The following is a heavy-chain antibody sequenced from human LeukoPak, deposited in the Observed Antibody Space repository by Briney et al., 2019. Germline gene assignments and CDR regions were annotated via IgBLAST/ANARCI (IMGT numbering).Heavy chain of an antibody. CDR1: GGSISSYY. D-gene: IGHD5-24*01. Sequence: SETLSLTCTVSGGSISSYYWSWIRQPPGKGLEWIGYIYYSGSTNYNPSLKSRVTISVDTPKNQFSLKLSSVTAADTAVYYCARHRRWLQRYYFDYWGQGTLVTVSS. CDR3: ARHRRWLQRYYFDY. CDR2: IYYSGST. V-gene: IGHV4-59*08. J-gene: IGHJ4*02.